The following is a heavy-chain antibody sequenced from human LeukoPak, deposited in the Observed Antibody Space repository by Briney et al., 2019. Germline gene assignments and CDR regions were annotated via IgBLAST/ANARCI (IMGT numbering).Heavy chain of an antibody. D-gene: IGHD6-6*01. J-gene: IGHJ5*02. CDR1: GGSISSYY. CDR3: ARMYSSSTWFDP. Sequence: SETLSLTCTVSGGSISSYYWSWIRQPPGKGLEWIGYIYTSGSTNYNPSLKSRVTISVDTSKNQFSLKLTSVPAADTAVYYCARMYSSSTWFDPWGQGTLVTVSS. V-gene: IGHV4-4*09. CDR2: IYTSGST.